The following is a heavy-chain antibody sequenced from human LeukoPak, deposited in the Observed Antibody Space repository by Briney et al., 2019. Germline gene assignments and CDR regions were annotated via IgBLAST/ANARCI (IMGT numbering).Heavy chain of an antibody. CDR1: GFTFSSYS. J-gene: IGHJ4*02. V-gene: IGHV3-48*04. CDR3: AKVRQGYSSGEGSSFDY. D-gene: IGHD6-19*01. Sequence: GGSLRLSCAASGFTFSSYSMNWVRQAPGKGLEWVSYISSSSSTIYYADSVKGRFTISRDNAKNSPYLQMNSLRAEDTAVYYCAKVRQGYSSGEGSSFDYWGQGTLVTVSS. CDR2: ISSSSSTI.